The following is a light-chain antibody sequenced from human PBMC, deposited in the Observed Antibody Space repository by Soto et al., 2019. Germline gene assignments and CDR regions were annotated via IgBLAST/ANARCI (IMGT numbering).Light chain of an antibody. J-gene: IGLJ2*01. CDR3: CSYASSSPGRV. Sequence: QSALTQPASVSGSPGQSITISCTGTSSDVGSYNLVSWYQQHPGKAPKLMIYEGSKRPSGVSNRFSGSKSGSTASLTISGLQDEDEADYYCCSYASSSPGRVFGGGTKLTVL. CDR2: EGS. CDR1: SSDVGSYNL. V-gene: IGLV2-23*01.